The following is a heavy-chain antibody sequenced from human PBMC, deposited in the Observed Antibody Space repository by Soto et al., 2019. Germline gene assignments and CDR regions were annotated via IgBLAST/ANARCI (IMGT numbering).Heavy chain of an antibody. CDR3: ANDSVGYYYESSGYYYFDY. CDR1: GFTFSTYA. J-gene: IGHJ4*02. CDR2: ISGSGGST. V-gene: IGHV3-23*01. Sequence: EVQLLESGGGLVQPGGSLRLSCAASGFTFSTYAMSWVRQAPGKGLEWVSAISGSGGSTSYADSVKGRFTISRDNSKNPLYLQMNSLRAEDTAVYYWANDSVGYYYESSGYYYFDYWGQGTLVTVSS. D-gene: IGHD3-22*01.